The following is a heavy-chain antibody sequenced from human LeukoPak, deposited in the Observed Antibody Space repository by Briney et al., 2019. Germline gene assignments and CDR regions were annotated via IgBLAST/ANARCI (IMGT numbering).Heavy chain of an antibody. J-gene: IGHJ4*02. CDR2: IYYSGST. D-gene: IGHD3-22*01. V-gene: IGHV4-61*01. CDR1: GGSVSSGSYY. CDR3: ARGYYYDSSGRLSY. Sequence: SETLSLTCTVSGGSVSSGSYYWSWIRQPPGQGLEWIGYIYYSGSTNYNPSLKSRVTITVDTSKNQFSLKLSSVTAADTAVYYCARGYYYDSSGRLSYWGQGTLVTVSS.